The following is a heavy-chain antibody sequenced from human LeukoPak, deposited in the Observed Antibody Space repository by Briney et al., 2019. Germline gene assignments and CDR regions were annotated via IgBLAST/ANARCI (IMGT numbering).Heavy chain of an antibody. J-gene: IGHJ3*02. CDR1: GASISSSSYY. V-gene: IGHV4-39*01. CDR2: FFYSGNT. CDR3: ERPRAVAGTGPFDI. Sequence: SETLSLTCTVSGASISSSSYYWGWIRQPPGKGLEWIGSFFYSGNTYYNPSLKSRVTISVDTSNNRFSLRLTSVTAADTAVYYCERPRAVAGTGPFDIWGLGTMVTVSS. D-gene: IGHD6-19*01.